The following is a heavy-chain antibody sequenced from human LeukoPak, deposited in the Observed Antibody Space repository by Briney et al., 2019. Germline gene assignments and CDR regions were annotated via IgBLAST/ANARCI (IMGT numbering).Heavy chain of an antibody. CDR3: AEWDTAMAYFDY. D-gene: IGHD5-18*01. J-gene: IGHJ4*02. CDR1: GFTFSSYA. V-gene: IGHV3-23*01. Sequence: GGSLRLSCAASGFTFSSYAMSWVRQAPGKGLECVSAISGSGVSTYYADSVKGRFTISRDNSKNTLYLQMNSLRAEDTAVYYCAEWDTAMAYFDYWGQGTLVTVSS. CDR2: ISGSGVST.